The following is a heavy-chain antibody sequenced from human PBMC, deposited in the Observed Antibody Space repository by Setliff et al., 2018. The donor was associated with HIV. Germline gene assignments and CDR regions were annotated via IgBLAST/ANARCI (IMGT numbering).Heavy chain of an antibody. CDR3: ARGSRITVVSVLIYSRFDY. CDR2: INPNGGRT. D-gene: IGHD3-3*01. CDR1: GDTFPKYY. J-gene: IGHJ4*02. Sequence: ASVKVSCKAPGDTFPKYYLHWVRQAPGQGLEWMSIINPNGGRTTYAQKFQGRVTMTRATSTSTVYMELSSLTSEDTAVYFCARGSRITVVSVLIYSRFDYWGQGTLVTVSS. V-gene: IGHV1-46*01.